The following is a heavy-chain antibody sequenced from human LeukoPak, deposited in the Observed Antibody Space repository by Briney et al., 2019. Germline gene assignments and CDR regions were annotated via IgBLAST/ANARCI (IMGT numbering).Heavy chain of an antibody. V-gene: IGHV3-7*01. D-gene: IGHD4-17*01. CDR3: ARETTEYMDV. CDR2: IKRDGSEK. CDR1: GFTFNTYW. J-gene: IGHJ6*03. Sequence: GGSLRLSCAASGFTFNTYWMSWVRQAPGKGLEWVANIKRDGSEKYSADSLKGRFTISRDNAQNSLYLQMNSLRAEDTAVYYCARETTEYMDVWGKGTTVTVSS.